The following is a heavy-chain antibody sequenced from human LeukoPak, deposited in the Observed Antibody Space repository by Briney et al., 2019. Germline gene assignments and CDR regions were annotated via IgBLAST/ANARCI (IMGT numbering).Heavy chain of an antibody. CDR1: GGSFSGYY. CDR2: LNHSGST. CDR3: ARVSWFPGTSYYYMDV. Sequence: SETLYLTCAVYGGSFSGYYWSWIRQPPGKGLEWIGELNHSGSTNYNPSLKSRVTISVDTSKNQFSLKLSSVTAADTAVYYCARVSWFPGTSYYYMDVWGKGTTVTVSS. D-gene: IGHD1-1*01. V-gene: IGHV4-34*01. J-gene: IGHJ6*03.